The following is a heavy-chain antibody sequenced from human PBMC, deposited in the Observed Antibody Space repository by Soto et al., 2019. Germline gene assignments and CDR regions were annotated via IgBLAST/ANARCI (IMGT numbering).Heavy chain of an antibody. CDR2: INAGNGNT. D-gene: IGHD3-3*01. CDR3: ASSYYDFWSDDYYYYYGMDV. J-gene: IGHJ6*02. V-gene: IGHV1-3*01. CDR1: GYTFTSYA. Sequence: QVQLVQSGAEVKKPGASVKVSCKASGYTFTSYAMHWVRQAPGQRLEWMGWINAGNGNTKYSQKFQGRVTITRDTSASTPYMELSSLRSEDTAVYYCASSYYDFWSDDYYYYYGMDVWGQGTTVTVSS.